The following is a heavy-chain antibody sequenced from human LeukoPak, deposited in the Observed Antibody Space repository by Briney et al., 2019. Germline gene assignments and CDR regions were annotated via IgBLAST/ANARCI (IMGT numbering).Heavy chain of an antibody. D-gene: IGHD3-16*01. Sequence: QPGGSLRLSCAASGFNFRTHWMHWVRHAPGKGLVWVSRVNPEGSSTGYADSVEGRFTISRDNAKNTLYVQMNSLRVEDTAVYYCATRQSPWGRGIGSLDAFDIWGQGTMVTVSS. CDR3: ATRQSPWGRGIGSLDAFDI. J-gene: IGHJ3*02. CDR2: VNPEGSST. CDR1: GFNFRTHW. V-gene: IGHV3-74*01.